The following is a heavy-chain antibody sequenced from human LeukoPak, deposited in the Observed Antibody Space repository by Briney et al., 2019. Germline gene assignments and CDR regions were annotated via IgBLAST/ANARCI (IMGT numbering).Heavy chain of an antibody. CDR2: IYYSGST. V-gene: IGHV4-39*01. J-gene: IGHJ5*02. CDR1: GGSISSSGYY. Sequence: SETLSLTCTVSGGSISSSGYYWGWIRQPPGTGLQWLASIYYSGSTYYNPSLTSRVPISVDTSKNQLSLKLSSLTAADTAVYYCARHEYSGSYYGLSWFDPWGQGTLVTVSS. CDR3: ARHEYSGSYYGLSWFDP. D-gene: IGHD1-26*01.